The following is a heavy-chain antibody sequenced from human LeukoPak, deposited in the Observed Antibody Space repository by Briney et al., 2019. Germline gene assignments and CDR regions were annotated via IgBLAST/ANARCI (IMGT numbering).Heavy chain of an antibody. D-gene: IGHD3-9*01. CDR3: ARSTYDSLTGTDY. V-gene: IGHV3-23*01. Sequence: GGSLRLSCAASGFTLSSYAMSWVRQAPRKGLGWVSGMCSSGGSTYYAGAVNGRFTISRDNAQNSLYLQTNSLRAEDTGVYYCARSTYDSLTGTDYWGQGTLVTVSS. CDR1: GFTLSSYA. J-gene: IGHJ4*02. CDR2: MCSSGGST.